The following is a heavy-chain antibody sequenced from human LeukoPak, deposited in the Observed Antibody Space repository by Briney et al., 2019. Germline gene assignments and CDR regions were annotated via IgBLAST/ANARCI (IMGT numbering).Heavy chain of an antibody. V-gene: IGHV3-23*01. J-gene: IGHJ4*02. D-gene: IGHD1-26*01. Sequence: PGGSLRLSCAASGFTFSSYAMSWVRQAPGKGLEWVSAISGSGGSTYYADSVKGRFTISRDNSKNTLYLQMNSLRAEDTAVYYCAKALDSRGSYTGGVDYWGQGTLVTVSS. CDR2: ISGSGGST. CDR3: AKALDSRGSYTGGVDY. CDR1: GFTFSSYA.